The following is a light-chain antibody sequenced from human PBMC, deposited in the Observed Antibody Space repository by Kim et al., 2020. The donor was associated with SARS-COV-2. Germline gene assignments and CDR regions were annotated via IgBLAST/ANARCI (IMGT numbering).Light chain of an antibody. CDR3: SSRDISGDLWV. CDR1: SLRRYD. V-gene: IGLV3-19*01. J-gene: IGLJ3*02. CDR2: AKD. Sequence: SSELTQDPAVSVALGQTVRITCQGDSLRRYDPDWYQHKPGQAPVLVIYAKDKRPSGIPDRFSGSTSGTTAALTITGAQAEDGADYYCSSRDISGDLWVLG.